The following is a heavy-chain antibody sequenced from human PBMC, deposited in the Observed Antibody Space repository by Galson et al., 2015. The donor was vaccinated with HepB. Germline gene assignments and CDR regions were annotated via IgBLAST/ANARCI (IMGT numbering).Heavy chain of an antibody. CDR3: AKDLIYYDSSGSPFFDY. Sequence: SLRLSCAASGFTFSSYGMHWVRQAPGKGLEWVAVISYDGSNKYYADSVKGRFTTSRDNSKNTLYLQMNILRAEDTAVYYCAKDLIYYDSSGSPFFDYWGQGTLVTASS. CDR1: GFTFSSYG. J-gene: IGHJ4*02. V-gene: IGHV3-30*18. D-gene: IGHD3-22*01. CDR2: ISYDGSNK.